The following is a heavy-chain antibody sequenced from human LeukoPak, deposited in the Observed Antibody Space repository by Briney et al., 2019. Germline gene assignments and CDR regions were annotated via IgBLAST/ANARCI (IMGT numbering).Heavy chain of an antibody. J-gene: IGHJ4*02. CDR2: ISWNSGSI. CDR3: AKGSTYYYDSSGYYPYYFDY. V-gene: IGHV3-9*03. Sequence: GRSLRLSCAASGFTFDDYAMHWVRQAPGKGLEWVSGISWNSGSIGYADSVKGRFTISRDNAKNSLYLQMNSLRAEDMALYYCAKGSTYYYDSSGYYPYYFDYWGQGTLVTVS. CDR1: GFTFDDYA. D-gene: IGHD3-22*01.